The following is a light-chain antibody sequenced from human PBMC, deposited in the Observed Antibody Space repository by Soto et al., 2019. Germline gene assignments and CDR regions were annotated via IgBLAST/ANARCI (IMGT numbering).Light chain of an antibody. CDR2: GAS. V-gene: IGKV3-15*01. CDR1: QSVSSN. CDR3: HQYNNWSWT. Sequence: EIVMTQSPATLSVSPGERATLSCRASQSVSSNLAWYQQKPAQAPRLLIYGASTRATGIPARFSGSGSGTEFTLTISSLPSEDLAVYYCHQYNNWSWTFGQGTQVEVK. J-gene: IGKJ1*01.